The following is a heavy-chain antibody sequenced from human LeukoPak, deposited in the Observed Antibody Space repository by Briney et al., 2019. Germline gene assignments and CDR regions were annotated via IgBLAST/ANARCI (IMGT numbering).Heavy chain of an antibody. D-gene: IGHD4-17*01. Sequence: GGSLRLSCAASGSTFSGYSMNWVRQAPGKGLEWVSSISSSSSYIYYADSVKGRFTISRDNAKNSLYLQMNSLRAEDTAVYYCARDVKGYGLDYWGQGTLVTVSS. CDR3: ARDVKGYGLDY. V-gene: IGHV3-21*01. CDR2: ISSSSSYI. J-gene: IGHJ4*02. CDR1: GSTFSGYS.